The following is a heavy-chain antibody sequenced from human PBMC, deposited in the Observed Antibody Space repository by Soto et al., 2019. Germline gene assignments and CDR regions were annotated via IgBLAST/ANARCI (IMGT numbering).Heavy chain of an antibody. D-gene: IGHD1-26*01. J-gene: IGHJ4*02. V-gene: IGHV3-48*02. CDR3: AREDILGARSFDY. Sequence: PGGSLRLSCVVSGFTFSSYSVNWVRQAPGKGLEWISYISSGSKTIYYADSVKGRFTVSRDNAKNSQFLQMNSLRDEDTAVYYCAREDILGARSFDYWGQGTLVTVSS. CDR1: GFTFSSYS. CDR2: ISSGSKTI.